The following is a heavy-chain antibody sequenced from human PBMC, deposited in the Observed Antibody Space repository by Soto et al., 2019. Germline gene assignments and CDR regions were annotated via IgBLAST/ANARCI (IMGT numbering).Heavy chain of an antibody. CDR3: ATDDMNRGRFDY. J-gene: IGHJ4*01. V-gene: IGHV1-18*01. Sequence: VSVKVSCKASGHTSTHNGISWVRRAPGQGLEWMGWININRGDVNHAPKFQGRVTLTTDTSTTTAYMELRSLRLDDTAVYFCATDDMNRGRFDYWGHGTLVTVPQ. CDR2: ININRGDV. CDR1: GHTSTHNG.